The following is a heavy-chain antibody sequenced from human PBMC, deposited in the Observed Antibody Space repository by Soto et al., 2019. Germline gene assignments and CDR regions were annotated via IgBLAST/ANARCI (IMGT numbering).Heavy chain of an antibody. J-gene: IGHJ5*02. CDR3: ERGLALHLGELSPGWFDP. V-gene: IGHV3-13*01. CDR1: GFTFSSYD. D-gene: IGHD3-16*02. Sequence: EVQLVESGGGLVQPGGSLRLSCAASGFTFSSYDMHWVRQATGKGLEWVSAIGTAGDTYYPGSVKGRFTISRENAKKSFYLQMNSLRAGDTAVYYCERGLALHLGELSPGWFDPWGQGTLVTVSS. CDR2: IGTAGDT.